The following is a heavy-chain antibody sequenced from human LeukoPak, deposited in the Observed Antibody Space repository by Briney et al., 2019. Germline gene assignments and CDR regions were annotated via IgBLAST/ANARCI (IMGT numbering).Heavy chain of an antibody. D-gene: IGHD2-2*01. CDR2: ISAYNGNT. J-gene: IGHJ5*02. V-gene: IGHV1-18*01. CDR1: GYTFTSYG. Sequence: ASVKVSCKASGYTFTSYGISWVRQAPGQGLEWMGWISAYNGNTNYAQKLQGRVTMTTDTSTSTAYMELRSLRSDDTAVYYCARDRVGYCSSTSCYDNWLDPWGQGTLVTVSS. CDR3: ARDRVGYCSSTSCYDNWLDP.